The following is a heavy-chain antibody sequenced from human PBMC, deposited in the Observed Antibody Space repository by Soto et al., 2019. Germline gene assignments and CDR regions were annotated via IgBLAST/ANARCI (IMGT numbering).Heavy chain of an antibody. CDR2: ISYDGSNK. Sequence: GGSLRLSCAASGFTFSSYGMHWVRQAPGKGLEWVAVISYDGSNKYYADSVKGRFTISRDNSKNTLYLQMNSLRAEDTAVYYCAKESGRYSYGYLFDYWGQGTLVTVSS. CDR1: GFTFSSYG. D-gene: IGHD5-18*01. J-gene: IGHJ4*02. V-gene: IGHV3-30*18. CDR3: AKESGRYSYGYLFDY.